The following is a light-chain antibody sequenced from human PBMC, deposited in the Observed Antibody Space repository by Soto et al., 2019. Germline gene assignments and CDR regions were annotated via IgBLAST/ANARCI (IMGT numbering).Light chain of an antibody. V-gene: IGKV3-15*01. CDR3: QQYNDWQWT. Sequence: TQKPATLSVSAGERVTLSCRASQSVDSKLAWFQQKPGQAPRLLIYDASTRATCIPGRYSGSGSGTEYTLTISSLQSEDFAVYHCQQYNDWQWTFGEGTKVDI. CDR1: QSVDSK. J-gene: IGKJ1*01. CDR2: DAS.